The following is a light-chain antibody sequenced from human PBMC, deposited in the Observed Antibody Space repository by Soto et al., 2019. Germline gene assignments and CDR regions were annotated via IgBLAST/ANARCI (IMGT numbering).Light chain of an antibody. J-gene: IGKJ1*01. CDR2: GAS. Sequence: EIVMTQSAAVPSETPLERATLSCIASQSVSSNLAWYQQKPGQAPRLLIYGASTRATGIPARFSGSGSGTEFTLTISSLQSEDFAVYYCQQYNNWPRTFGQGTKV. CDR3: QQYNNWPRT. V-gene: IGKV3-15*01. CDR1: QSVSSN.